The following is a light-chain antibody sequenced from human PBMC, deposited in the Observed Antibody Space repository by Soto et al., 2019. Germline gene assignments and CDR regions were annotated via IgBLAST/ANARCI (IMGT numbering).Light chain of an antibody. CDR1: QNILYSSNNKNY. CDR2: WAS. Sequence: DIVMTQSPDSLAVSLGERATINCKSSQNILYSSNNKNYLAWYQQKPGQPPRLLIHWASTRESGVPDRFSGSGSGTDFTLTISSLRPEDVAVYHCQQYYNSPRTFGPGTKVEIK. CDR3: QQYYNSPRT. J-gene: IGKJ1*01. V-gene: IGKV4-1*01.